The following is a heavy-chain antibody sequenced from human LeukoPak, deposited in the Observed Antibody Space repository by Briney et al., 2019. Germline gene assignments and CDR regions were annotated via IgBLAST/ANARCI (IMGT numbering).Heavy chain of an antibody. CDR3: ARDGGRPYYYDSSGYYSDY. CDR1: GFTFSSYW. D-gene: IGHD3-22*01. J-gene: IGHJ4*02. V-gene: IGHV3-7*01. CDR2: IKQDGSEK. Sequence: GGSLRLSCAASGFTFSSYWMSWVRQAPGKGLEWVANIKQDGSEKYYVDSVKGRFTISRDNAKNSLYLQMNSLRAEDTAVYYCARDGGRPYYYDSSGYYSDYWGQGTLVTVSS.